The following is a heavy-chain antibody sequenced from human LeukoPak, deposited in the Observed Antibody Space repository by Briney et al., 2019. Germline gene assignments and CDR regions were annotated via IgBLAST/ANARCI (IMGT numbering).Heavy chain of an antibody. D-gene: IGHD6-13*01. CDR3: AKNIAAAGMMNWFDP. J-gene: IGHJ5*02. CDR2: ISGSGGST. V-gene: IGHV3-23*01. CDR1: GFTFSSYG. Sequence: GGSLRLSCAASGFTFSSYGMSWVRQAPGKGLEWVSAISGSGGSTYYADPVKGRFTISRDNSKNTLYLQMNSLRAEDTAVYYCAKNIAAAGMMNWFDPWGQGTLVTVSS.